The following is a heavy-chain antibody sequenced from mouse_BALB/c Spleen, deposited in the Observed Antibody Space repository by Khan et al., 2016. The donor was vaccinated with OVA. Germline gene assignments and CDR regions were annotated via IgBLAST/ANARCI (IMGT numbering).Heavy chain of an antibody. J-gene: IGHJ3*01. CDR2: IDPISGST. CDR1: GYSFTSYY. D-gene: IGHD2-2*01. V-gene: IGHV1S135*01. CDR3: ARRGYVAWFTY. Sequence: VQLKESGPELMKPGASVKISCRTSGYSFTSYYIHWMMQSHGKSLEWIGYIDPISGSTTYNQKFKGKATLTVDKSSSTAYIHLSSLTSEDSAVYYCARRGYVAWFTYWGQGTLVTVSA.